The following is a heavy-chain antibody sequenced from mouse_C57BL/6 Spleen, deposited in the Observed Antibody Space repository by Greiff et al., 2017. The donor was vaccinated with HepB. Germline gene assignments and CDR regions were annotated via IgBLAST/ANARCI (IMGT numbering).Heavy chain of an antibody. CDR2: INPNNGGT. Sequence: EVQLQQSGPELVKPGASVKMSCKASGYTFTDYNMHWVKQSHGKSLEWIGYINPNNGGTSYNQKFKGKATLTVNKSSSTAYMELRSLTSEDSAVYYCAREAIYGNYGAMDYWGQGTSVTVSS. D-gene: IGHD2-1*01. CDR1: GYTFTDYN. J-gene: IGHJ4*01. CDR3: AREAIYGNYGAMDY. V-gene: IGHV1-22*01.